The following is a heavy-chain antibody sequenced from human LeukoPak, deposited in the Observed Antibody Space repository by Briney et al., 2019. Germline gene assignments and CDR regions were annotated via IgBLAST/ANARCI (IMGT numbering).Heavy chain of an antibody. CDR3: AKDIVVVPAAVDY. V-gene: IGHV3-30*18. Sequence: PGRSLRLSCAASGFTFSSYGMHWVRQAPGKGLEWVAVISYDGSNKYYADSVKGRFTISRDNSKNTLYLQMNSLRAEDTAVYYCAKDIVVVPAAVDYWGQGTLVTVSS. J-gene: IGHJ4*02. CDR2: ISYDGSNK. D-gene: IGHD2-2*01. CDR1: GFTFSSYG.